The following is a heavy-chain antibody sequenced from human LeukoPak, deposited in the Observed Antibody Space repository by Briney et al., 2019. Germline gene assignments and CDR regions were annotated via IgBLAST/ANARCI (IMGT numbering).Heavy chain of an antibody. V-gene: IGHV3-23*01. CDR2: ISGSGGST. Sequence: GGSLRLSCAASGFTFSTYAMNWVRQAPGKGLEWVSTISGSGGSTYYADSVKGRFTISRDNSKNTLCLQMNSLRAEDTAVYYCAYGDYDCWGQGTLVTVSS. J-gene: IGHJ4*02. CDR3: AYGDYDC. CDR1: GFTFSTYA. D-gene: IGHD4-17*01.